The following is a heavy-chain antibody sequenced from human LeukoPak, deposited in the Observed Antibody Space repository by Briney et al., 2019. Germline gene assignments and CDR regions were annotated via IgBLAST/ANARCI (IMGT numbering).Heavy chain of an antibody. CDR1: GCTFSSYA. Sequence: ASVKVSCKASGCTFSSYAISWVRQAPGQGLEWMGGIIPIFGTANYAQKFQGRVTITADESTSTAYMELSSLRSEDTAVYYCARGGYCSGGSCYWAYWGQGTLVTVSS. J-gene: IGHJ4*02. D-gene: IGHD2-15*01. CDR3: ARGGYCSGGSCYWAY. CDR2: IIPIFGTA. V-gene: IGHV1-69*13.